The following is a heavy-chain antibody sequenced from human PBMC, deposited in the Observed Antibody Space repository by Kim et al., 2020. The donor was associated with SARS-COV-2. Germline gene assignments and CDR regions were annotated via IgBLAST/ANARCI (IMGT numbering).Heavy chain of an antibody. CDR2: MNPNSGHA. Sequence: ASVKVSCTASGYTFTDYDIIWVRQATGQGLEWVGWMNPNSGHADYAQKLQGRVTVTRNTSIRTAYMELSSLRSEDTCVYYCARGSLGDSDGFLYYNMDVWGRGTTVTVSS. CDR3: ARGSLGDSDGFLYYNMDV. J-gene: IGHJ6*03. CDR1: GYTFTDYD. D-gene: IGHD2-21*02. V-gene: IGHV1-8*01.